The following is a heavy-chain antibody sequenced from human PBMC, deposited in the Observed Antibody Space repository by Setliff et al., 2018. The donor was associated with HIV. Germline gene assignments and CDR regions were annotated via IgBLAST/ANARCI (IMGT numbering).Heavy chain of an antibody. CDR1: GGSISTSRYY. D-gene: IGHD3-3*01. V-gene: IGHV4-39*07. Sequence: SETLSLTCTVSGGSISTSRYYWSWIRQSPGKGLEWIGEINHSGSTKYNPSLKSRVTISVDTSKNQFSLKLSSVTAADTAVYYCARGTAYYNFWSGYSQDYYYYMDVWGKGTTVTVSS. CDR2: INHSGST. CDR3: ARGTAYYNFWSGYSQDYYYYMDV. J-gene: IGHJ6*03.